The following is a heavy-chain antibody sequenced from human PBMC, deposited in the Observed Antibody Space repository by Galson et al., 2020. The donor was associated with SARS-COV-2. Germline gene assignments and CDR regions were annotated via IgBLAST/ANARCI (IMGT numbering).Heavy chain of an antibody. CDR3: ATIYGSGSYYRDGVAKGTHYYYGMDV. CDR2: INHSGST. J-gene: IGHJ6*02. V-gene: IGHV4-34*01. D-gene: IGHD3-10*01. Sequence: SETLSLTCAVYGGSFSGYYWSWIRQPPGKGLEWIGEINHSGSTNYNPSLKSRVTISVDTSKNQFSLKLSSVTAADTAVYYCATIYGSGSYYRDGVAKGTHYYYGMDVWGQGTTVTVSS. CDR1: GGSFSGYY.